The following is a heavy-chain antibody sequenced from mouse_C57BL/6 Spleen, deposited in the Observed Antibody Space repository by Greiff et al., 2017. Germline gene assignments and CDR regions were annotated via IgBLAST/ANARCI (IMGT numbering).Heavy chain of an antibody. D-gene: IGHD6-2*01. V-gene: IGHV3-1*01. CDR1: GYSITSGYD. CDR3: ARTGLSGPWYFDV. J-gene: IGHJ1*03. CDR2: ISYSGST. Sequence: EVQLQQSGPGMVKPSQSLSLTCTVTGYSITSGYDWHWIRHFPGNKLEWMGYISYSGSTNYNPSLKKRISITHDTSKNHFFLKLNSVTTEDTATYYCARTGLSGPWYFDVWGTGTTVTVSS.